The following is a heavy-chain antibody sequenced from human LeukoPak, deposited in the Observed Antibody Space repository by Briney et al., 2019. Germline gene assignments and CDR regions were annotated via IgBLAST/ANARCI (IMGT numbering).Heavy chain of an antibody. D-gene: IGHD6-6*01. CDR2: IWYDGSQN. CDR3: ARDAAATSARPGHFDY. J-gene: IGHJ4*02. CDR1: GFSFGGFG. Sequence: GRFLRLSCAASGFSFGGFGMHWVRQAPGKGLEWVSLIWYDGSQNYYADSVKGRFTISRDNSKNTLYLQMDSLRADDTAVYYCARDAAATSARPGHFDYRGQGTLVTVAS. V-gene: IGHV3-33*01.